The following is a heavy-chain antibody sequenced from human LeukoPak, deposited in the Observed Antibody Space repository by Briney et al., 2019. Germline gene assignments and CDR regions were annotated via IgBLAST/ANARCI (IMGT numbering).Heavy chain of an antibody. CDR3: ARWDDSDWGFGN. V-gene: IGHV4-61*05. Sequence: PSETLSLTCTVSGGSISSSSYYWGWIRQPPGKGLEWVGYFSNRGTTSYNPSLNSRVTISVDTSKNQLSLKLTSVTDADTAVYYCARWDDSDWGFGNWGPGTLVTVSS. D-gene: IGHD6-19*01. CDR1: GGSISSSSYY. CDR2: FSNRGTT. J-gene: IGHJ4*02.